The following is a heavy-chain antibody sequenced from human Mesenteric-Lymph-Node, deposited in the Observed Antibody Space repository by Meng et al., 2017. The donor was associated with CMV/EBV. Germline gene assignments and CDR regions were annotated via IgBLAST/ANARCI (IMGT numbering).Heavy chain of an antibody. D-gene: IGHD3-3*01. J-gene: IGHJ3*02. CDR2: INPNSGGT. V-gene: IGHV1-2*02. Sequence: ASVKVSCKASGYTFTGYYMHWVRQAPGQGLEWMGWINPNSGGTNYAQKFQGRVTMTRDTSISTAYMELSRLRSDDTAVYYCARGITIFGVVITSGGDAFDIWGQGTMVTVSS. CDR3: ARGITIFGVVITSGGDAFDI. CDR1: GYTFTGYY.